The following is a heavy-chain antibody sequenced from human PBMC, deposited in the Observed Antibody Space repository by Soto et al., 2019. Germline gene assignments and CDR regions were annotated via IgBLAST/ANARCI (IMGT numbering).Heavy chain of an antibody. J-gene: IGHJ3*01. V-gene: IGHV1-3*01. D-gene: IGHD1-26*01. CDR2: INPANGNT. Sequence: QVQLVQSGAEVKKPGASVNISSQASGFTFSDTLINWVRQGPGQRLEWMGWINPANGNTRYSESFQGRVTISSLSSASTAYVALSDLTSEDTAVYYCARHIVSVGPRANDAFDVWGQGTMITVSS. CDR3: ARHIVSVGPRANDAFDV. CDR1: GFTFSDTL.